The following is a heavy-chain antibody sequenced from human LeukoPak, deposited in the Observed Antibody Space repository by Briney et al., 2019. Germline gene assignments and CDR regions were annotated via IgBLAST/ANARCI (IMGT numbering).Heavy chain of an antibody. V-gene: IGHV3-74*01. CDR2: IENNGRST. CDR1: GFTFNNYW. D-gene: IGHD3-3*01. CDR3: ARPLRESGYFYFDY. J-gene: IGHJ4*02. Sequence: GGSLRLSCEASGFTFNNYWMHWVRQAPGKGLVWVSHIENNGRSTNYADSVKGRFTISRDNAKNSLYLQMNSLRAEDTAVYYCARPLRESGYFYFDYWGQGTLVTVSS.